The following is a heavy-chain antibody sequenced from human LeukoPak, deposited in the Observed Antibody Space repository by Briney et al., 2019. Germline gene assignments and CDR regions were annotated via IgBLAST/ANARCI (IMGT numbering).Heavy chain of an antibody. Sequence: SETLSLTCAVSGASINTDYWSWIRQPPGKGLEWIGYMLDTVTTKDNPSLKSRFTLSADTSKNQFSLRLTSVTAADTAVYYCATIKRGNIFGYFDFWGQGIPVTVSS. CDR3: ATIKRGNIFGYFDF. V-gene: IGHV4-4*09. CDR1: GASINTDY. J-gene: IGHJ4*02. D-gene: IGHD5-18*01. CDR2: MLDTVTT.